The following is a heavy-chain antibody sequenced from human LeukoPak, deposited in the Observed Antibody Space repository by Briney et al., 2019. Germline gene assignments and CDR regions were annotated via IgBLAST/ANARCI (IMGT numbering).Heavy chain of an antibody. V-gene: IGHV1-69*04. Sequence: GASVKVSCKASGGTFSSYAISWVRQAPGQGLEWMGRIIPILGIANYAQKFQGRVTITADKSTSTAYMELSSLRSEDTAVYYCARAWGSPDAFDIWGQGTMVTVSS. CDR2: IIPILGIA. CDR3: ARAWGSPDAFDI. D-gene: IGHD7-27*01. CDR1: GGTFSSYA. J-gene: IGHJ3*02.